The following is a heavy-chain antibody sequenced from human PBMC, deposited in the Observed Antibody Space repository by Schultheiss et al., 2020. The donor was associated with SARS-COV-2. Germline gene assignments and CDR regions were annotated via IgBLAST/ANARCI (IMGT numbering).Heavy chain of an antibody. D-gene: IGHD6-19*01. Sequence: GGSLRLSCAASGFTFSSYAMSWVRQAPGKGLEWVSAISGSGGSTYYADSVKGRFTISRDDSKNTAYLQMNSLKTEDTAVYYCTSLAVAGTAADDYWGQGTLVTVSS. CDR2: ISGSGGST. J-gene: IGHJ4*02. CDR3: TSLAVAGTAADDY. CDR1: GFTFSSYA. V-gene: IGHV3-23*01.